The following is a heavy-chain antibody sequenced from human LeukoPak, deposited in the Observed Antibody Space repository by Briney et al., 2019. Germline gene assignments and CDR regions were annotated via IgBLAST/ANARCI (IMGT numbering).Heavy chain of an antibody. J-gene: IGHJ4*02. D-gene: IGHD2-2*01. Sequence: GASVKVSCKASGYTFTSYDINWVRQATGQGLEWMGWMNPNSGNAGYAQKFQGRVTITRNTSISTAYMELSSLRSEDTAVYYCARSLSRVVPAAIGYWGQGTLVTVSS. CDR3: ARSLSRVVPAAIGY. V-gene: IGHV1-8*03. CDR2: MNPNSGNA. CDR1: GYTFTSYD.